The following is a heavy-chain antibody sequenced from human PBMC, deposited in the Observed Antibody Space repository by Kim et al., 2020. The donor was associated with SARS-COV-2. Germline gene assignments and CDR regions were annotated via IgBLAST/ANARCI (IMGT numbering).Heavy chain of an antibody. CDR2: T. J-gene: IGHJ4*02. V-gene: IGHV3-23*01. D-gene: IGHD2-15*01. Sequence: TYYADSVKGRFTISRDKSKNTLFLQMNSLRAEDTAIYYCAKDTGSRSFDYWGQGTLLTVSS. CDR3: AKDTGSRSFDY.